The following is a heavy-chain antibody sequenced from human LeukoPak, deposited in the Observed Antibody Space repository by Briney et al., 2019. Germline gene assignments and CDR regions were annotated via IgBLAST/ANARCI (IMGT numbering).Heavy chain of an antibody. CDR2: IIPIFGTA. CDR3: AREVDDILTGYSYYFDY. CDR1: GGTFSSYA. Sequence: SVKVSCKASGGTFSSYAISWVRQAPGQGLEWMGGIIPIFGTANYAQKFQGRVTITADESTSTAYMGLSSLRSEDTAVYYCAREVDDILTGYSYYFDYWGQGTLVTVSS. D-gene: IGHD3-9*01. V-gene: IGHV1-69*13. J-gene: IGHJ4*02.